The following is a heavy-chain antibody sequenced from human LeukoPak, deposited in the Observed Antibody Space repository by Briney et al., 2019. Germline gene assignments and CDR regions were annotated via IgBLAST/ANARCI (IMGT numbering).Heavy chain of an antibody. CDR3: AKSRSGYYQLAFDI. J-gene: IGHJ3*02. D-gene: IGHD3-22*01. CDR1: GFTFSSYG. CDR2: IRYDGSNK. V-gene: IGHV3-30*02. Sequence: GGSLRLSCAASGFTFSSYGMHWVRQAPGKGLEWVAFIRYDGSNKYYADPVKGRFTISRDNSKNTLYLQMNILRAEDTAVYYCAKSRSGYYQLAFDIWGQGTMVTVSS.